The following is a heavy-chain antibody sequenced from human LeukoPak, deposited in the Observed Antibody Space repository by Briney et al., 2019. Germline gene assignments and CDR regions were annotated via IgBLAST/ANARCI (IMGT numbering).Heavy chain of an antibody. D-gene: IGHD1-1*01. J-gene: IGHJ4*02. Sequence: PGGSLRLSCEASGFTFSNYAMSWVRQAPGKGLEWVSTISNANGDTYYADSVKGRFTISRDNSKNTLYLQMNSLTGEDTAIYYCAKATGNLGNWGQGTLVTLSS. V-gene: IGHV3-23*01. CDR3: AKATGNLGN. CDR1: GFTFSNYA. CDR2: ISNANGDT.